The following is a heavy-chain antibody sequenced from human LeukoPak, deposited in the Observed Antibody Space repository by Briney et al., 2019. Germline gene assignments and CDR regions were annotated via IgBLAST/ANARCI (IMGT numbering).Heavy chain of an antibody. CDR3: AREYPVYPISYYMDV. D-gene: IGHD2-2*01. V-gene: IGHV3-30*01. Sequence: GGSLRLSCAASGFTFSSYAMHWVRQAPGKGLEGVAVISYDGSNKYYADSVKGRFTISRDNSKNTPYLQMNSLRAEDTAVYYCAREYPVYPISYYMDVWGKGTTVTVSS. CDR1: GFTFSSYA. J-gene: IGHJ6*03. CDR2: ISYDGSNK.